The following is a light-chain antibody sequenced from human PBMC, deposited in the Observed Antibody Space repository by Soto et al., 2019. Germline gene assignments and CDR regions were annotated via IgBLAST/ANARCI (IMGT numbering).Light chain of an antibody. CDR2: GNN. Sequence: QSVLTQPPSVSGAPGKRVTISCTGSSSNIGAGYDVHWYQQLPGTAPKLLIHGNNYRPSGVPDRFSGSKSGTSASLAITGLQAEDEADYYCQSYDSSLSGVVFGGGTKVTVL. CDR3: QSYDSSLSGVV. V-gene: IGLV1-40*01. J-gene: IGLJ2*01. CDR1: SSNIGAGYD.